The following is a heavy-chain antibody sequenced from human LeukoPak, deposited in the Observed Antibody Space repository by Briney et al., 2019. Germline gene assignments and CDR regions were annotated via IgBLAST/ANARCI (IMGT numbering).Heavy chain of an antibody. V-gene: IGHV3-73*01. CDR1: GLSFSGSA. CDR2: IRSKANSYVT. Sequence: GGSLRLSCAASGLSFSGSAMHWVRQASGRGLEWLGRIRSKANSYVTAYAASVNGRFIISRDGSRNTAYLQMNSLQTEDTAVYYCTRHSDKYCSGAGCYVYNFYGMDVWGQGTTVTVSS. CDR3: TRHSDKYCSGAGCYVYNFYGMDV. J-gene: IGHJ6*02. D-gene: IGHD2-15*01.